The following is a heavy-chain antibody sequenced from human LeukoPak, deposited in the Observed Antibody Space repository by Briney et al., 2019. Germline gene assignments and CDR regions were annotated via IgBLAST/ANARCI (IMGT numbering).Heavy chain of an antibody. D-gene: IGHD6-19*01. CDR3: ARDIIAVTGEDAFDI. CDR1: GGTFSSYA. Sequence: SVKVSCKASGGTFSSYAISWVRQAPGQGLEWMGGIIPIFGTANYAQKFQGRVTITADESTSTAYMELSSLRSEDTAVYYCARDIIAVTGEDAFDIWGQGTMVTVSS. V-gene: IGHV1-69*01. J-gene: IGHJ3*02. CDR2: IIPIFGTA.